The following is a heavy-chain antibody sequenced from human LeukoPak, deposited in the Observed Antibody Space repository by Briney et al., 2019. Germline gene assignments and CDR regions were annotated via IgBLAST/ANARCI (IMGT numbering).Heavy chain of an antibody. D-gene: IGHD1-26*01. J-gene: IGHJ4*02. CDR1: GGTFSSYT. V-gene: IGHV1-69*02. CDR2: IIPILGIA. CDR3: ASLVSGSLLDY. Sequence: GSSVKVSCKASGGTFSSYTISWVGQAPGQGLEWMGRIIPILGIANYAQKFQGRVTITADKSTSTAYMELSSLRSEDTAVYYCASLVSGSLLDYWGQGTLVTVSS.